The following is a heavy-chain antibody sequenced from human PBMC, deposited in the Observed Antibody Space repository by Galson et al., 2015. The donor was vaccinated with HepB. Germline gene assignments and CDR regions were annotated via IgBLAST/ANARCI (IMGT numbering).Heavy chain of an antibody. V-gene: IGHV5-10-1*01. Sequence: KVSCKASGYTFSHYGFTWVRQMPGKGLEWMAMIDPKNSYTHYSPSFQGHVTLSVDKSITTAYLQLSSLKAPDTAIYYCARHGDFLNWFDPWGQGTLVTVSS. CDR1: GYTFSHYG. CDR2: IDPKNSYT. D-gene: IGHD3-10*01. J-gene: IGHJ5*02. CDR3: ARHGDFLNWFDP.